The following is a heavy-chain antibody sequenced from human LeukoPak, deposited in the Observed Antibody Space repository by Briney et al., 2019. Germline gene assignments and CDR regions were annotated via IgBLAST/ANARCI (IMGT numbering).Heavy chain of an antibody. J-gene: IGHJ4*02. CDR1: GFTVSSNY. CDR2: IYSGGST. V-gene: IGHV3-53*01. Sequence: GGSLRLSCAASGFTVSSNYMSWVRQAPGMGLEGVAVIYSGGSTYYADSVKGRSTISRDNSKNILYLQMNSLRAEDTAVYYCAREPGYCSASSCCYFDYWGQGTLVTVSS. D-gene: IGHD2-15*01. CDR3: AREPGYCSASSCCYFDY.